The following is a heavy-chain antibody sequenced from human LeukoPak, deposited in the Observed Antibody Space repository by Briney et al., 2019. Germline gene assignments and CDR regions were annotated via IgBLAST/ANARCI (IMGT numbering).Heavy chain of an antibody. CDR2: ISAYNGNT. J-gene: IGHJ4*02. Sequence: APVKVSCKASGYTFTSYGISWVRQAPGQGLEWMGWISAYNGNTNYAQKLQGRVTMTTDTSTSTAYMELRSLRSDDTAVYYCAATVVTPTDPPLYYFDYWGQGTLVTVSS. D-gene: IGHD4-23*01. CDR1: GYTFTSYG. V-gene: IGHV1-18*01. CDR3: AATVVTPTDPPLYYFDY.